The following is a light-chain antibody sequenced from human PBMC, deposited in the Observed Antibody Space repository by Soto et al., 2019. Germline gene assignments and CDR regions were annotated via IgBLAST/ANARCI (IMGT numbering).Light chain of an antibody. V-gene: IGKV3-15*01. CDR1: QSVSSY. Sequence: EMVMTQSPATLSVSPGERATLSCRASQSVSSYLGWYQQKPGQPPRLLIYGASTRATGIPARFSGSGSGTEFTLNISSLQSEDFAVYYCQQYSDWPPRFGQGTKVEIK. J-gene: IGKJ1*01. CDR3: QQYSDWPPR. CDR2: GAS.